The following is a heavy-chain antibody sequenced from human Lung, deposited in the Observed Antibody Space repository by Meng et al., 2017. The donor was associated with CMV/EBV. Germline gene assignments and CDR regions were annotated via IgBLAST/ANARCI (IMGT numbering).Heavy chain of an antibody. CDR3: ARQYDTRTWDNWFAP. Sequence: XVSCKGSGYSFTSYWIAWVRQMPGKGLEWMGIIYPGDSDTTYSPSFQGQVTISADNSISTTYLQWSSLRASDTAMYYCARQYDTRTWDNWFAPWGPGNXV. CDR2: IYPGDSDT. V-gene: IGHV5-51*01. J-gene: IGHJ5*02. CDR1: GYSFTSYW. D-gene: IGHD3-22*01.